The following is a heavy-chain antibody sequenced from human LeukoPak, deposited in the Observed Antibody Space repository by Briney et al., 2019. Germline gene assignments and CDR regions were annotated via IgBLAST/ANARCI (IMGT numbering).Heavy chain of an antibody. CDR1: GYSFTTYW. CDR2: IYPGDSDT. V-gene: IGHV5-51*01. J-gene: IGHJ6*03. CDR3: ARQYDYYYYMDV. Sequence: ESLKISCKASGYSFTTYWIGWVRQMPGKGLEWMGIIYPGDSDTRYSPSFQGQVTISADKSISTAYLQWSSLKASDTAIYYCARQYDYYYYMDVWGKGTTVTVSS.